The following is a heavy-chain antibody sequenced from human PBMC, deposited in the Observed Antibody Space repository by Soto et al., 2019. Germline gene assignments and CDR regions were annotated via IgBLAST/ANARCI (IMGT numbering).Heavy chain of an antibody. D-gene: IGHD7-27*01. Sequence: GSLRLSCAASGFTFSSYGMHWVRQAPGKGLEWVAVIWYDGSNKYYADSVKGRFTISRDNSKNTLYLQMNSLRAEDTAVYYCARNWGSYYYGMDVWGQGTTVTVSS. CDR2: IWYDGSNK. CDR3: ARNWGSYYYGMDV. CDR1: GFTFSSYG. V-gene: IGHV3-33*01. J-gene: IGHJ6*02.